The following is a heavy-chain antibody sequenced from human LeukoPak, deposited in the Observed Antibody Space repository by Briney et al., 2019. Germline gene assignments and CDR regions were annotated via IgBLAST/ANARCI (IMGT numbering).Heavy chain of an antibody. J-gene: IGHJ4*02. Sequence: GGSLRLSCTPSGFIFGDYNMNWVRQAPGKGLEWVGYIRAKIHDGTTDFAASVKGRFTISRDDSKSIAYLQMTSLKSEDTAVYYCSRGQKDPYRPEFDYWGQGTLVTVSS. CDR3: SRGQKDPYRPEFDY. CDR1: GFIFGDYN. D-gene: IGHD1-14*01. CDR2: IRAKIHDGTT. V-gene: IGHV3-49*04.